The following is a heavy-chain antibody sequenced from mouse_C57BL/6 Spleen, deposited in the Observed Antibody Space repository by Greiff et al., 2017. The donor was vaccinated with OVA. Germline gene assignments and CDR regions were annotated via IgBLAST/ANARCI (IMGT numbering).Heavy chain of an antibody. J-gene: IGHJ2*01. D-gene: IGHD1-1*01. CDR3: ARHEQDYYGSSPDYFDY. V-gene: IGHV1-62-2*01. CDR2: FYPGSGSI. CDR1: GYTFTEYT. Sequence: VQLQQSGAELVKPGASVKLSCKASGYTFTEYTIHWVKQRSGQGLEWIGWFYPGSGSIKYNEKFKDKATLTADKSSSTVYMELSRLTSEDSAVYFCARHEQDYYGSSPDYFDYWGQGTTLTVSS.